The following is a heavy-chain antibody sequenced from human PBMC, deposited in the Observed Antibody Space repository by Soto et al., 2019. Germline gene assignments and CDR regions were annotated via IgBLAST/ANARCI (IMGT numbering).Heavy chain of an antibody. CDR1: GFTFSSYA. CDR3: AKCPRIAEVGSTESWFGP. D-gene: IGHD6-13*01. Sequence: EVQLLESGGGLVQPGGSLRLSCSASGFTFSSYAMTWVRQAPGKGLEWVSAIGGSGDSTYYADSVKGRFTISRDNSKNMLHLQMKRLLAEDTAVYYCAKCPRIAEVGSTESWFGPWGQGTLVTVSS. CDR2: IGGSGDST. J-gene: IGHJ5*02. V-gene: IGHV3-23*01.